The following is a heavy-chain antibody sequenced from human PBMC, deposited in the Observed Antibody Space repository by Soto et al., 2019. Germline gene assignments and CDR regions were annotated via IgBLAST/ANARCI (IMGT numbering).Heavy chain of an antibody. CDR2: IYHSGST. J-gene: IGHJ4*02. V-gene: IGHV4-4*02. CDR3: ARTYYDILTGYPYFDY. CDR1: GGSISSSNW. Sequence: QVQLQESGPGLVKPSGTLSLTCAVSGGSISSSNWWSWVRQPPGKGLEWIGEIYHSGSTNYNPSLKTRVTIAVDKSKNQFSLKLSSVTAADTAVYYCARTYYDILTGYPYFDYWGQGTLVTVSS. D-gene: IGHD3-9*01.